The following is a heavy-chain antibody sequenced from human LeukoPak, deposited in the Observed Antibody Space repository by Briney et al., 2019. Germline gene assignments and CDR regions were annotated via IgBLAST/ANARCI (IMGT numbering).Heavy chain of an antibody. D-gene: IGHD4-17*01. CDR3: ARDNGDSYYLDY. CDR2: ISSTSITI. V-gene: IGHV3-48*01. J-gene: IGHJ4*02. Sequence: GGSLRLSCAASGFTFNSYSMNWVRQAPGKGLEWIPYISSTSITIYYADSVKGRFTISRDNAKNSLYLQMNSLRAEDTAVYYCARDNGDSYYLDYWGQGALVTVSS. CDR1: GFTFNSYS.